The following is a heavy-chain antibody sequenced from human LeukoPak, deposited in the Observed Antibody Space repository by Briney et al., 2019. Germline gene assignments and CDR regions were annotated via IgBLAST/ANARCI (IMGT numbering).Heavy chain of an antibody. J-gene: IGHJ1*01. CDR3: ARRRYYDGSGYLE. Sequence: SETLSLTCSVSGDSVSRSDSYWDWIRQSPGKGLEWIGTIYYSGRTYYSPSLKSRVTMSVDPSNNQFSLNLRSLTAADTAVYYCARRRYYDGSGYLEWGQGTLLSVSS. V-gene: IGHV4-39*01. CDR1: GDSVSRSDSY. D-gene: IGHD3-22*01. CDR2: IYYSGRT.